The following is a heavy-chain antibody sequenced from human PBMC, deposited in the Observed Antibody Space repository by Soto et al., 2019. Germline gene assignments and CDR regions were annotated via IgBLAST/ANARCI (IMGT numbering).Heavy chain of an antibody. CDR2: THHTGTS. CDR3: AKRNQDWRAFDS. D-gene: IGHD3-9*01. V-gene: IGHV4-59*02. Sequence: QVQLQESGRGLVRPSETLSLNCAVSGDSVTLYFWNWIRQPPGKALEWIGYTHHTGTSRYNPSLRGRIATPVDTSKNQFSLILTSVTAADTAVYYCAKRNQDWRAFDSWGQGILVAVSS. J-gene: IGHJ4*02. CDR1: GDSVTLYF.